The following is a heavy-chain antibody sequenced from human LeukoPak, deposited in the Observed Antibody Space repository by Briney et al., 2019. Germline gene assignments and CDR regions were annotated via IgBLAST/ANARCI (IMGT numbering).Heavy chain of an antibody. CDR1: GFTFSSYA. CDR2: ISGSGGGT. Sequence: GGSLRLSCAASGFTFSSYAMSWVRQAPGKGLEWVSAISGSGGGTYYADSVKGRFTISRDNSKNTLYLQMNSLRAEDTAVYYCAKDGYSYGTLNYFDYWGQGTLVTVSS. V-gene: IGHV3-23*01. D-gene: IGHD5-18*01. J-gene: IGHJ4*02. CDR3: AKDGYSYGTLNYFDY.